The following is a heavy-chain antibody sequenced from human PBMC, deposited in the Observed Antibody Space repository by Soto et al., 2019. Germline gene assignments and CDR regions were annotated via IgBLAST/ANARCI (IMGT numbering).Heavy chain of an antibody. CDR3: ARVYCRGGSCYLLYYYGMDV. Sequence: SVKVSCKASGGTFSSYAISWVRQAPGQGLEWMGGIIPIFGTANYAQKFQGRVTITADESTSTAYMELSSLRSEDTAVYYCARVYCRGGSCYLLYYYGMDVWGKGTRVTVPS. V-gene: IGHV1-69*13. J-gene: IGHJ6*04. D-gene: IGHD2-15*01. CDR1: GGTFSSYA. CDR2: IIPIFGTA.